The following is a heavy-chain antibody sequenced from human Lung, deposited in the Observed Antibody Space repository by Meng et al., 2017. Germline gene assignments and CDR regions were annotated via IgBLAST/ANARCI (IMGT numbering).Heavy chain of an antibody. V-gene: IGHV1-2*06. CDR2: INPKSGDT. D-gene: IGHD6-25*01. Sequence: APVVQSGAGLKKPGASVKVSCKPSGYNFPDYYIHWVRRAPGQAREWMGRINPKSGDTHYAQKFQARVTMTGDTSISTAYMELSWLRSDDTAMYYCARDEDISAAGKLFGNYWGQGTLVTVSS. CDR1: GYNFPDYY. CDR3: ARDEDISAAGKLFGNY. J-gene: IGHJ4*02.